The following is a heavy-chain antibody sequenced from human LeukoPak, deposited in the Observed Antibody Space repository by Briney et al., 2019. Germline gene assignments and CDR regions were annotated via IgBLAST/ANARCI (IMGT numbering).Heavy chain of an antibody. J-gene: IGHJ4*02. CDR3: AKDVKYNWNYIDY. V-gene: IGHV3-15*01. Sequence: GGSLRLSCAASGFTFDKAWMTWVRQAPGKGLEWVGRIKSKIHGGTIDYAAPVKGRFTISRDNSKNTLYLQMNSLRPEDTAVYFCAKDVKYNWNYIDYWGQGTLVAVSS. CDR2: IKSKIHGGTI. CDR1: GFTFDKAW. D-gene: IGHD1-20*01.